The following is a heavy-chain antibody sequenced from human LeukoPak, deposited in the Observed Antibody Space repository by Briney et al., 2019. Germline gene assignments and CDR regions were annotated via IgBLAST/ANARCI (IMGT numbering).Heavy chain of an antibody. J-gene: IGHJ3*02. CDR3: ARGPRAVAGIKFSGAFDI. CDR1: GFTLSSYR. CDR2: FNPDGRRT. Sequence: GGSLILSCAASGFTLSSYRMHWVRQAPGKGLVWVSRFNPDGRRTSYADSEKGRFTISRDYAKKTLYLQMNSLRAEDTAVYYCARGPRAVAGIKFSGAFDIWGQGTMVTVSS. D-gene: IGHD6-19*01. V-gene: IGHV3-74*01.